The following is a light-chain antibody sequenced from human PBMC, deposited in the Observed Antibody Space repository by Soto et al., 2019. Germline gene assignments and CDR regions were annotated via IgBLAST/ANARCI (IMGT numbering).Light chain of an antibody. CDR1: SSNIGSNT. CDR3: AAWDDSLRV. Sequence: QSVLTQPPSASGTPGQRVTISCSGSSSNIGSNTVNWYQQLPGTAPKLLIYSNNQRPSGVPDRFSGSKSGTSASLAISGLQSEDEADYYWAAWDDSLRVFGGGTKLTVL. CDR2: SNN. J-gene: IGLJ2*01. V-gene: IGLV1-44*01.